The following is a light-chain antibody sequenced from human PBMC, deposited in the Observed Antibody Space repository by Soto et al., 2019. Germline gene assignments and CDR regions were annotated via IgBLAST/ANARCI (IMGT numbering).Light chain of an antibody. J-gene: IGKJ4*02. CDR2: PAS. Sequence: DIQMTQSPSFVSASIGDRVTITCRASQGIGSWLAWYQQVPGRAPRLLIFPASPFQSGVSSRFRGSGSGTAFTLTITSLQPEDFATYFCLQATNVPVTFGEGTKVEMK. CDR3: LQATNVPVT. V-gene: IGKV1-12*01. CDR1: QGIGSW.